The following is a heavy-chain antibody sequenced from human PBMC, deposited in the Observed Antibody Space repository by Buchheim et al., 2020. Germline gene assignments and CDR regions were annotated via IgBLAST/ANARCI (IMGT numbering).Heavy chain of an antibody. CDR1: GGSISSGGYY. D-gene: IGHD2-2*01. Sequence: QVQLQESGPGLVKPSQTLSLTCTVSGGSISSGGYYWSWIRQHPGKGLEWIGYIYYSGSTYYNPSLKRRVTISVDTSKNQFSLKLSSVTAADTAVYYCARVIPAGYCSSTSCLTSYFDYWGQGTL. CDR3: ARVIPAGYCSSTSCLTSYFDY. V-gene: IGHV4-31*03. CDR2: IYYSGST. J-gene: IGHJ4*02.